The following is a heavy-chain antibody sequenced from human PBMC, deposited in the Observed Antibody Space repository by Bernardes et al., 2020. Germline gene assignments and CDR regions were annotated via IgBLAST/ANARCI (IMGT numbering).Heavy chain of an antibody. CDR2: IYYSGST. D-gene: IGHD6-25*01. Sequence: SETLSLTCTVSGGSINSSSYYWGWIRQPPGKGLEWIGSIYYSGSTYYNPSLKSRVTISVDTSKNQFSLKLSSVTAADTAVYYCARLRLRGYYFDYWGQGTLVTVSS. J-gene: IGHJ4*02. CDR3: ARLRLRGYYFDY. V-gene: IGHV4-39*01. CDR1: GGSINSSSYY.